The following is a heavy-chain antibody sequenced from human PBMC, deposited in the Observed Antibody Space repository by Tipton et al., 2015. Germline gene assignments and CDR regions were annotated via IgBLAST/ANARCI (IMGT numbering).Heavy chain of an antibody. CDR3: ARAYDYGDSPPGPLGY. CDR1: GGSVSSGSYY. D-gene: IGHD4-17*01. Sequence: GLVKPSETLSLTCTVSGGSVSSGSYYWSWIRQPPGKGLEWIGYISFSDTTHYNPSLKSRVAMSADTSSNQFSLNLTSVTAADTSVYYCARAYDYGDSPPGPLGYWGQGTLVTVSS. J-gene: IGHJ4*02. V-gene: IGHV4-61*01. CDR2: ISFSDTT.